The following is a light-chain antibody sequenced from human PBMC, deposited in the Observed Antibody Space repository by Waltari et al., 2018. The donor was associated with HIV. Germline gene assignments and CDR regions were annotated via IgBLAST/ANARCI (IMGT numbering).Light chain of an antibody. CDR2: DVT. CDR3: CSYSDSGTIL. J-gene: IGLJ2*01. Sequence: SALTPPASVSGSPGPSITISCPWASSDIGRFYYFPWYQQHPDKAPKRILYDVTYRPSGVSGRFSGSRSGSMASLTISGLQPEDEADYFCCSYSDSGTILFGGGTRVTVL. V-gene: IGLV2-14*03. CDR1: SSDIGRFYY.